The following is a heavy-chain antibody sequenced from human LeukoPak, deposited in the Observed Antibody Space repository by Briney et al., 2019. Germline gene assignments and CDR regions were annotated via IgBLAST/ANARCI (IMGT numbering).Heavy chain of an antibody. CDR2: IYPDDSDT. D-gene: IGHD1-26*01. Sequence: GESLKISCKGSGYSFTSYWIGWVRQLPGKGLEWMAIIYPDDSDTRYSPSFQGQVTISADKSISTAYLQWSSLKASDTAMYYCARHRRTSGYFDYWGQGTLVTVSS. CDR1: GYSFTSYW. CDR3: ARHRRTSGYFDY. V-gene: IGHV5-51*01. J-gene: IGHJ4*02.